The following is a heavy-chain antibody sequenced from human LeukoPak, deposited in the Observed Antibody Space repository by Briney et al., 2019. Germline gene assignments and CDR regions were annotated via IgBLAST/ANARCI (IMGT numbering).Heavy chain of an antibody. CDR1: GYSFTNYW. CDR3: ARHGPNWGDAFDL. V-gene: IGHV5-51*01. J-gene: IGHJ3*01. CDR2: IYPGDSDT. Sequence: GESLKISCKGSGYSFTNYWIDWVRQMPGKGPEWMGIIYPGDSDTRYSPSFQGQVTISADKSISTAYLQWSSLRASDTAMYYCARHGPNWGDAFDLWGQGTMVTVSS. D-gene: IGHD7-27*01.